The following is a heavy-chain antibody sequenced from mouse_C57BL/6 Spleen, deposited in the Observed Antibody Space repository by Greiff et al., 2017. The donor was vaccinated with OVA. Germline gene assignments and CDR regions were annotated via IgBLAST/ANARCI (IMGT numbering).Heavy chain of an antibody. CDR3: ARWYYGSSYGFDY. V-gene: IGHV1-55*01. J-gene: IGHJ2*01. Sequence: QVQLQQPGAELVKPGASVKMSCKASGYTFTSYWITWVKQRPGQGLEWIGDIYPGSGSTNYNEKFKGKATLTVDTSSSTAYMQLSSLTSEDSAVYYCARWYYGSSYGFDYWGQGTTLTVSS. D-gene: IGHD1-1*01. CDR1: GYTFTSYW. CDR2: IYPGSGST.